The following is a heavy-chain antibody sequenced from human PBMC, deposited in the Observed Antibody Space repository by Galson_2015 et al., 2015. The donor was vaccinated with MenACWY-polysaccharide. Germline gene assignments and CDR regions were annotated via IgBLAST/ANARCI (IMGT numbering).Heavy chain of an antibody. CDR3: AKRARVVAAAWYGMDV. D-gene: IGHD2-15*01. Sequence: SLRLSCAAAGFSFSSYAMSWLRQAPGKGLEWVSAITGSGGATYYVDSVKGRFTISRDNSKNTLYLQMNSLRVEDTAVYYCAKRARVVAAAWYGMDVWGQGTTVTVSS. CDR2: ITGSGGAT. J-gene: IGHJ6*02. V-gene: IGHV3-23*01. CDR1: GFSFSSYA.